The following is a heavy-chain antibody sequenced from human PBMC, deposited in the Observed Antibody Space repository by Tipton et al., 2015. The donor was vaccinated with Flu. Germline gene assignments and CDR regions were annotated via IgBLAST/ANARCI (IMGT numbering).Heavy chain of an antibody. Sequence: TLSLTCAVYGGSFSGYYWSWIRQPPGKGLEWIGEINHSGSTNYNPSLKSRVTISVDTSKNQFSLKLSSVTAADTAVYYCARVRTYDFWSGHAPRYGMDVWGQGTTVTVSS. CDR1: GGSFSGYY. V-gene: IGHV4-34*01. J-gene: IGHJ6*02. CDR2: INHSGST. CDR3: ARVRTYDFWSGHAPRYGMDV. D-gene: IGHD3-3*01.